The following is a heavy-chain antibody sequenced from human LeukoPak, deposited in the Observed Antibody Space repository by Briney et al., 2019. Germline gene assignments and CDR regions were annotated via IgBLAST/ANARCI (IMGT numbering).Heavy chain of an antibody. V-gene: IGHV3-74*01. CDR1: GFTFGTYW. J-gene: IGHJ6*03. D-gene: IGHD1-26*01. CDR2: INSDGGTT. CDR3: ARDPYSGSYGNYYYYFMDV. Sequence: GGSLRLSCGASGFTFGTYWMHWVRQAPGKGLVWVSGINSDGGTTTYADSVKGRFTISRDNAKNSLYLQMNSLRAEDTAVYYCARDPYSGSYGNYYYYFMDVWGKGTTVTISS.